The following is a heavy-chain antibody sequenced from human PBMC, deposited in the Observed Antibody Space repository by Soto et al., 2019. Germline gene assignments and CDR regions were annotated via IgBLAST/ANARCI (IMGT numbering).Heavy chain of an antibody. CDR1: GGSISGYY. J-gene: IGHJ5*02. Sequence: PSETLSLTCTVSGGSISGYYWSWIRQPAGKGLEWIGRIYTSGSTNYNPSLKSRVTMSVDTSKNQFSLKLSSVTAADTAVYYCARLRVVGATQWFDPWGQGTLVTVSS. CDR3: ARLRVVGATQWFDP. D-gene: IGHD1-26*01. V-gene: IGHV4-4*07. CDR2: IYTSGST.